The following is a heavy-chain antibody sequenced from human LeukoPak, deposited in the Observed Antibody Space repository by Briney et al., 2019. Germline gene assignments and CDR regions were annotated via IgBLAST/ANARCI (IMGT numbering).Heavy chain of an antibody. Sequence: GASVKVSCKASGYIFSGYYMHWVRQAPGQGLEWMGGINPNGGGTTSAQNFQGRVTMTRDTSINKVYMELNSLRSDDTAVYYCARDLGDGNGMGNYYFDYWRQGPLVTVSS. CDR3: ARDLGDGNGMGNYYFDY. J-gene: IGHJ4*02. D-gene: IGHD2-8*01. CDR2: INPNGGGT. V-gene: IGHV1-2*02. CDR1: GYIFSGYY.